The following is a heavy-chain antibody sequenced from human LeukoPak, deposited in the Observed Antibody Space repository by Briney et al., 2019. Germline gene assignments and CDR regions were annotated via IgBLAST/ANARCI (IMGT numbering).Heavy chain of an antibody. V-gene: IGHV1-18*01. D-gene: IGHD6-13*01. CDR2: INANTGST. CDR1: GYTFNTNG. CDR3: ARDAYQGSSWSNWFDS. J-gene: IGHJ5*01. Sequence: ASVKVSCKASGYTFNTNGLNWVRQAPGQGLEWMGWINANTGSTNYAQIFQGRVAMTTDTSTSTAYMELTSLTSDDTAIYYCARDAYQGSSWSNWFDSWGQGTLVIVSS.